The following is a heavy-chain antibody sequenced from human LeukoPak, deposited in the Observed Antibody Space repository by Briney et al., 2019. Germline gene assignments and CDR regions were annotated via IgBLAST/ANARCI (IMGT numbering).Heavy chain of an antibody. Sequence: GGSLRLSCVASGITFSSYSMNWVRQAPGKGLEWVSYISSFSGTINYADSVKGRFTISRDNSKNTLYLQMNSLRAEDTAVYYCAKTKPPYTPVVAFDIWGQGTMVTVSS. CDR2: ISSFSGTI. D-gene: IGHD2-2*02. CDR1: GITFSSYS. CDR3: AKTKPPYTPVVAFDI. V-gene: IGHV3-48*01. J-gene: IGHJ3*02.